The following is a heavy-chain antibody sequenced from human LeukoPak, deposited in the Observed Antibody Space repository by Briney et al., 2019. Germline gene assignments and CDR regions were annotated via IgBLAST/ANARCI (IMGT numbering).Heavy chain of an antibody. J-gene: IGHJ6*04. CDR1: GFTFSSYA. CDR2: ISGSGGST. CDR3: ARSFGELDYYYYGMDV. D-gene: IGHD3-10*01. V-gene: IGHV3-23*01. Sequence: SGGSLRLSCAASGFTFSSYAMSWVRQAPGKGLEWVSAISGSGGSTNYADSVKGRFTISRDNAKNSLYLQMNSLRAEDTAVYYCARSFGELDYYYYGMDVWGKGTTVTVSS.